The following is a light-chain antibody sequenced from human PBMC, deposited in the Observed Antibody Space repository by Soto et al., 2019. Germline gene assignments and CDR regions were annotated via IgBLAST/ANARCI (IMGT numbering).Light chain of an antibody. Sequence: EIVLTQSPATLSLSPGERATLSCRASQSVSSYLAWYQQKPGQAPRLLIYDASNRATGIPARFSGSGSGTDFTLTISSLEPEDFAFYYCQQRSNWAMYTFGQGTKLEIK. CDR1: QSVSSY. V-gene: IGKV3-11*01. J-gene: IGKJ2*01. CDR3: QQRSNWAMYT. CDR2: DAS.